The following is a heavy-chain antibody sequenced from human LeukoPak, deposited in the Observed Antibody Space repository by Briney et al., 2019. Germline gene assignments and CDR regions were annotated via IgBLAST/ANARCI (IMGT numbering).Heavy chain of an antibody. D-gene: IGHD3-22*01. J-gene: IGHJ6*02. CDR2: MNPNSGNT. V-gene: IGHV1-8*01. CDR1: GYTFTSYD. CDR3: ASSNRGYYDSSGYPQYYYYYYGMDV. Sequence: ASVKVSCKASGYTFTSYDISWVRQATGQGLEWMGWMNPNSGNTGYAQKFQGRVTMTRNTSISTAYMELSSLRSEDTAVYYCASSNRGYYDSSGYPQYYYYYYGMDVWGQGTTVTVSS.